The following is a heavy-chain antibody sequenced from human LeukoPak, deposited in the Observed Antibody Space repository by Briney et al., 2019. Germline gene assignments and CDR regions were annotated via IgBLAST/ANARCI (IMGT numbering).Heavy chain of an antibody. J-gene: IGHJ4*02. Sequence: GASVKVSCKSSGYTFIDYYMHWVRQAPGQGLEWMGRINPYSGDPDYAQGFQGRVTMTRDTSTRTFYMELSRLRSDDTAVYYCARTSYGNNPTHFDHWGQGTLVTVSS. CDR3: ARTSYGNNPTHFDH. CDR1: GYTFIDYY. D-gene: IGHD2/OR15-2a*01. CDR2: INPYSGDP. V-gene: IGHV1-2*06.